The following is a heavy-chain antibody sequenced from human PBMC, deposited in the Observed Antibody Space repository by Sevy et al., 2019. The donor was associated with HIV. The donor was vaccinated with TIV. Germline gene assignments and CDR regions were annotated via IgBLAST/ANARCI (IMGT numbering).Heavy chain of an antibody. CDR1: GFTVSSNY. Sequence: GGSLRLSCAASGFTVSSNYMSWVRQAPGKGLEWVSVIYSGGSTYYADSVKGRFTISRANSKNTLYLQMNSLRAEDTAVYYCARVRFGLEPDFDYWGQGTLVTVSS. CDR2: IYSGGST. V-gene: IGHV3-53*01. J-gene: IGHJ4*02. CDR3: ARVRFGLEPDFDY. D-gene: IGHD1-1*01.